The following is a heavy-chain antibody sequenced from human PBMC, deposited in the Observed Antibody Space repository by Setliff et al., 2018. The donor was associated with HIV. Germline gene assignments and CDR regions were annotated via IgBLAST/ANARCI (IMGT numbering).Heavy chain of an antibody. D-gene: IGHD6-13*01. V-gene: IGHV3-74*01. Sequence: GALRLSCAASGFTFSNYAMHWVRRGPGRGLEWVSRIGRDGTVANYADSVKGRFTISRDNARNTLFLQMNSLGVGDTALYYCGRDVHDAAADNWGRGTLVTVSS. CDR2: IGRDGTVA. CDR1: GFTFSNYA. CDR3: GRDVHDAAADN. J-gene: IGHJ4*02.